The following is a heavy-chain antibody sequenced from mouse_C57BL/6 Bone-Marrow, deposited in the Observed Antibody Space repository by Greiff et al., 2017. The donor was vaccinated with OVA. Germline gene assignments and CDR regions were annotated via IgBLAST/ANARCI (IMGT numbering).Heavy chain of an antibody. J-gene: IGHJ4*01. CDR2: IYPGSGST. CDR3: ARIDGYWAMDY. D-gene: IGHD2-3*01. Sequence: QVQLQQSGAELVKPGASVKMSCKASGYTFTSYWITWVKQRPGQGLEWIGDIYPGSGSTNYNEKFKSKATLTVDTSSSTAYMQLSSLTSEDSAVYYCARIDGYWAMDYWGQGTSVTVSS. V-gene: IGHV1-55*01. CDR1: GYTFTSYW.